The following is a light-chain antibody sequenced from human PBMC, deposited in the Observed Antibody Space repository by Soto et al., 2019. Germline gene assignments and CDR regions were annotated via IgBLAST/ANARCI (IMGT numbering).Light chain of an antibody. V-gene: IGLV2-8*01. CDR3: SAYAGSNNVV. CDR2: EVS. Sequence: QSVLTQPASVSGSPGQSITISCTGTSSDVGGYNYVSWYQQHPGKAPKLMIYEVSQRPSGVPDRFSGSKSGNTASLTVSGLQTEDEADYYCSAYAGSNNVVFGSGTKLTVL. J-gene: IGLJ1*01. CDR1: SSDVGGYNY.